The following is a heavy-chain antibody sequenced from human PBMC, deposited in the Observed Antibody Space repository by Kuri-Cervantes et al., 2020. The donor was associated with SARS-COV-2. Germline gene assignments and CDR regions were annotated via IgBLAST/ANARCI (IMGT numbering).Heavy chain of an antibody. CDR2: INPNSGGT. Sequence: ASVKVSCKAYGGTFSSYAISWVRQAPGQGLEWMGWINPNSGGTNYAQKFQGRVTMTRDTSISTAYMELSRLRSDDTAVYYCAVEYSSSSGHQGDDYWGQGTLVTVSS. CDR1: GGTFSSYA. D-gene: IGHD6-6*01. CDR3: AVEYSSSSGHQGDDY. V-gene: IGHV1-2*02. J-gene: IGHJ4*02.